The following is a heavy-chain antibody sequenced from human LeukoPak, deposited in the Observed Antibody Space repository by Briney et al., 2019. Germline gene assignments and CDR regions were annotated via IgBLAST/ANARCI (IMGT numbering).Heavy chain of an antibody. CDR1: GFTFSKYW. J-gene: IGHJ4*02. D-gene: IGHD6-19*01. CDR2: INTHGTVT. V-gene: IGHV3-74*01. Sequence: PGGSLRLSCAASGFTFSKYWMLCVRQAPGKGLESVSRINTHGTVTTYADSVKGRFTVSRDNADNTMFLQMNSVRDEDTAVYYCATKQWLAPPPDSWGQGTPVTVSS. CDR3: ATKQWLAPPPDS.